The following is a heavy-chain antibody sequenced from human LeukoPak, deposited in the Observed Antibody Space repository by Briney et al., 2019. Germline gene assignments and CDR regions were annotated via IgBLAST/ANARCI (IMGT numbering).Heavy chain of an antibody. Sequence: GGSLRLSCAASGFTFSYYWTHWVRQVPGKGLVWVSRSDGGGSSTSYADSVKGRFSISRDNAKSILYLQMNSLRAEDTAVYYCARGPGSSGGAYVGDYWGHGTLVTVSS. CDR2: SDGGGSST. V-gene: IGHV3-74*01. CDR1: GFTFSYYW. CDR3: ARGPGSSGGAYVGDY. J-gene: IGHJ4*01. D-gene: IGHD3-22*01.